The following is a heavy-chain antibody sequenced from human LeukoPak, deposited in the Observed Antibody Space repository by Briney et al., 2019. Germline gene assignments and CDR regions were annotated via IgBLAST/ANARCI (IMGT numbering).Heavy chain of an antibody. J-gene: IGHJ4*02. V-gene: IGHV1-46*01. D-gene: IGHD5-18*01. CDR1: GFTFTGYY. CDR3: ARDGGTAGYSSGSDY. Sequence: ASVKVSCKASGFTFTGYYMHWVRQAPGQGLEWMGIINPSGHITNYAQKFQGRLTVTRDTPTSTVYMELSSLRSDDTAVYYCARDGGTAGYSSGSDYWGQGTLVTVSS. CDR2: INPSGHIT.